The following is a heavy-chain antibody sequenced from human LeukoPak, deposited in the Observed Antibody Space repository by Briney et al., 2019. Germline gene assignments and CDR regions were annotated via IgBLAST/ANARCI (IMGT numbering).Heavy chain of an antibody. CDR3: ARRGYYDSSGYLLD. CDR2: IIPILGIA. Sequence: SVKVSCKASGGTFSSYAISWVRQAPGQGLEWMGRIIPILGIANYAQKFQGRVTITADKSTSTAYMELSSLRSEDTAVYYSARRGYYDSSGYLLDWGQGTLVTVSS. CDR1: GGTFSSYA. D-gene: IGHD3-22*01. V-gene: IGHV1-69*04. J-gene: IGHJ4*02.